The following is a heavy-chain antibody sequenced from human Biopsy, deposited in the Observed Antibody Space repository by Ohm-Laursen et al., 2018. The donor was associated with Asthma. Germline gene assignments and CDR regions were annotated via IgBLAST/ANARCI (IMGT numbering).Heavy chain of an antibody. CDR1: GFNFDDYG. Sequence: LSLTCAASGFNFDDYGMNWVRQGPGKGLEWAAGISWNSVSIAYADSVRGRFTISRDNAKTSLYLQMNSLRDGDTAVYFCAKNSRRGSHDPFDIWGQGTMVTVSS. D-gene: IGHD1-26*01. CDR2: ISWNSVSI. CDR3: AKNSRRGSHDPFDI. V-gene: IGHV3-9*01. J-gene: IGHJ3*02.